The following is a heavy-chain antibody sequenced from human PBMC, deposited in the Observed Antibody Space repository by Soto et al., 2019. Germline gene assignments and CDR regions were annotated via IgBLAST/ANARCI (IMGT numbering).Heavy chain of an antibody. CDR1: GYSFTSYW. V-gene: IGHV5-51*01. J-gene: IGHJ4*02. CDR3: ARSSCGGDCYSGPFDY. D-gene: IGHD2-21*02. Sequence: PGESLKISCKGSGYSFTSYWIGWVRQMPGKGLEWMGIIYPGDSDTRYSPSFQGQVTISADKSISTAYLQWSSLKASDTAMYYCARSSCGGDCYSGPFDYWGQGTLVTVSS. CDR2: IYPGDSDT.